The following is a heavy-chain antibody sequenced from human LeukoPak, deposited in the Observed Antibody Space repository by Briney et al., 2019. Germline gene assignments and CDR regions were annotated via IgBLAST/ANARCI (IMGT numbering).Heavy chain of an antibody. CDR3: ARGYGSVLLDY. V-gene: IGHV4-4*07. D-gene: IGHD3-10*01. CDR2: IYTSGST. CDR1: GGSISSYY. J-gene: IGHJ4*02. Sequence: PSETLSLTCTVSGGSISSYYWSWLRQPAGKGLEWLGRIYTSGSTNYNPPLKSPITMSVDTSKNQFSLKLSSVTAADTAVYYWARGYGSVLLDYWGQGTLVTVSS.